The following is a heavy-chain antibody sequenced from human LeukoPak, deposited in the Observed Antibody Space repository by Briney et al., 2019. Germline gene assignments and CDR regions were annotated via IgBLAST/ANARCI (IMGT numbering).Heavy chain of an antibody. CDR2: INPNSGGT. D-gene: IGHD2-15*01. CDR1: GYTFTSYG. J-gene: IGHJ5*02. CDR3: ARGEVVVAAKRNWFDP. Sequence: ASVKVSCKASGYTFTSYGISWVRQAPGQGLEWMGWINPNSGGTNYAQKFQGRVTMTRDTSISTAYMELSRLRSDDTAVYYCARGEVVVAAKRNWFDPWGQGTLVTVSS. V-gene: IGHV1-2*02.